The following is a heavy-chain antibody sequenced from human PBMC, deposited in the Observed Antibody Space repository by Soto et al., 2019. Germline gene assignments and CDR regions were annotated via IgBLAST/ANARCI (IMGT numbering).Heavy chain of an antibody. CDR2: INHSGNT. Sequence: QVQLPQWGAGLLKPSETLSLTCAVSGGSFSDYYWSWLRQPPGKGPEWIGEINHSGNTKYYPSLESRVTISVDTSKNQFSLKLNSVSAADTAVYYCARTGGMDVWSQGATVTVSS. CDR3: ARTGGMDV. V-gene: IGHV4-34*01. CDR1: GGSFSDYY. J-gene: IGHJ6*02.